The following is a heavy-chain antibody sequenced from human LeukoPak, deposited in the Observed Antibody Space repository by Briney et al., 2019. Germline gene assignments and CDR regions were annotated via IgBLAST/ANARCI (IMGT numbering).Heavy chain of an antibody. CDR3: ATHWRGR. Sequence: PGGSLRLSCAASGFILSGYWMSWVRQAPGKGPEWVANIKEDGSRRYYSESVRGRFTISRDNSENSLYLQMNSLRAEDTAVYYCATHWRGRWGQGTLVTVSS. J-gene: IGHJ4*02. V-gene: IGHV3-7*03. D-gene: IGHD1-1*01. CDR2: IKEDGSRR. CDR1: GFILSGYW.